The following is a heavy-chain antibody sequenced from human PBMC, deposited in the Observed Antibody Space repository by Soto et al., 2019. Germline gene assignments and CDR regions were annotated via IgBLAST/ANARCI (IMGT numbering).Heavy chain of an antibody. CDR3: AREADIVVVPAAIREVSGYGMDV. CDR2: INPNSGGT. CDR1: GYTFTGYY. D-gene: IGHD2-2*02. J-gene: IGHJ6*01. V-gene: IGHV1-2*04. Sequence: QVQLVQSGAEVKKPGASVKVSCKASGYTFTGYYMHWVRQAPGQGLEWMGWINPNSGGTNYAQKFQGWVTMTRDTSISTAYMELSRLRSDDTAVYYCAREADIVVVPAAIREVSGYGMDVW.